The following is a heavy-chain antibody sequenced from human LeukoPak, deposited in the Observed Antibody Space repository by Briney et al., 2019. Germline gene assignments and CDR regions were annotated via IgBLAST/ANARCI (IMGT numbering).Heavy chain of an antibody. D-gene: IGHD5-18*01. CDR3: ARARGYSSYYFDY. V-gene: IGHV4-34*01. Sequence: SETLSLTCAVYGGSFSGYYWSWIRQPPGKGLEWIGEINHSGSTNYNPSLKSRVTISVDTSKNQFSLKLSSVTAADTAVHYCARARGYSSYYFDYWGQGTLVTVSS. J-gene: IGHJ4*02. CDR1: GGSFSGYY. CDR2: INHSGST.